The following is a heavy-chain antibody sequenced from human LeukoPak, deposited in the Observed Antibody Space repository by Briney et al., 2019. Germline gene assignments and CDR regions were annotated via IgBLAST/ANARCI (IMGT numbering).Heavy chain of an antibody. D-gene: IGHD1-1*01. CDR1: GFTFSSYA. V-gene: IGHV3-21*01. CDR3: TRDLASQPDY. Sequence: PGGSLRLSCAASGFTFSSYAMLWVRQAPGKGLEWVSSISSNSYHIFYADSVKGRFTISRDNARNSLYLQMDSLRAEDTAVYYCTRDLASQPDYWGQGGLVTVSS. CDR2: ISSNSYHI. J-gene: IGHJ4*02.